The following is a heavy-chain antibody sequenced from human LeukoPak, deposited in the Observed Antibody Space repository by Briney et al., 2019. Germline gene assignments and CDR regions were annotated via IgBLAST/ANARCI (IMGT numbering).Heavy chain of an antibody. CDR3: AKDGTSYYYIYY. Sequence: GGSLRLSCVASGFTFSSYSINWVRQAPGKGLEWLAFIRYDGSNTYYADSVKGRFTVSRDDSKNTLYLQMNSLRGDDTAVYYCAKDGTSYYYIYYWGQGTLVTVSS. CDR1: GFTFSSYS. CDR2: IRYDGSNT. V-gene: IGHV3-30*02. J-gene: IGHJ4*02. D-gene: IGHD2/OR15-2a*01.